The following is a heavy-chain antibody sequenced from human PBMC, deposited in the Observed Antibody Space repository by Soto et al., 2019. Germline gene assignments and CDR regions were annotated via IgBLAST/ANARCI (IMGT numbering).Heavy chain of an antibody. CDR1: GGTFSSYA. CDR3: AIYDVDTAMDYYYYYGMDV. Sequence: QVQLVQSGAEVKKPGSSVKVSCTASGGTFSSYAISWVRQAPGQGLEWMGGIIPIFGTANYAQKFQGRVTITADESTSTAYMELSSLRSEDTAVYYCAIYDVDTAMDYYYYYGMDVWGQGTTVTVSS. V-gene: IGHV1-69*01. CDR2: IIPIFGTA. D-gene: IGHD5-18*01. J-gene: IGHJ6*02.